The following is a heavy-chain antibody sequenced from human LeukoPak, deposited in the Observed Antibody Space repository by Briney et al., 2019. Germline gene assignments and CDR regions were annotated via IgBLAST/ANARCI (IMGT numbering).Heavy chain of an antibody. V-gene: IGHV3-30*03. CDR1: GFTFSTYG. CDR2: ISYDGSNK. CDR3: ARDISYCGGDCAPYYFDY. J-gene: IGHJ4*02. D-gene: IGHD2-21*02. Sequence: GGSLRLSCAASGFTFSTYGIHWVRQAPGKGLEWVAVISYDGSNKYYADSVKGRFTISRHNSKNTLYLQMNSLRAEDTAVYYCARDISYCGGDCAPYYFDYWGQGTLVTVSS.